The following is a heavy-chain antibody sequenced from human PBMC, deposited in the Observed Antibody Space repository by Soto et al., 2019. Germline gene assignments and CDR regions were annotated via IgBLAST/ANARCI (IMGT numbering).Heavy chain of an antibody. CDR1: GYTFTSYA. V-gene: IGHV1-3*01. J-gene: IGHJ6*03. CDR2: INAGNGNT. CDR3: ARDTLSLRFLEWLPNYYYYYMDV. D-gene: IGHD3-3*01. Sequence: QVQLVQSGAEVKKPGASVKVSCKASGYTFTSYAMHWVRQAPGQRLEWMGWINAGNGNTKYSQKFQGRVTITRDTSASKAYMELSSLRSEDTAVYYCARDTLSLRFLEWLPNYYYYYMDVWGKGTTVTVSS.